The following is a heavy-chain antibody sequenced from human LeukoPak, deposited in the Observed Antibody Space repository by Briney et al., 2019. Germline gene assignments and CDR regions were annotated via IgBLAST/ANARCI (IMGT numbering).Heavy chain of an antibody. CDR2: MYADGGT. CDR1: GFTVCTNF. V-gene: IGHV3-53*01. D-gene: IGHD6-6*01. Sequence: PGGSLRLSCAVSGFTVCTNFMSWVRQAPGKGPEWVSIMYADGGTKYADSVKGRFTISRDTSKNTFSLQMNNLRAEDTAVYYCARLASRSYWGQGTLVAVSS. CDR3: ARLASRSY. J-gene: IGHJ4*02.